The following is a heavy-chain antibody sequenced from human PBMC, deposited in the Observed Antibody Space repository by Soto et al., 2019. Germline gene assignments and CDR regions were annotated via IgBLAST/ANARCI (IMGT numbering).Heavy chain of an antibody. D-gene: IGHD2-21*01. CDR1: PEYFSTYY. J-gene: IGHJ4*03. V-gene: IGHV4-34*01. CDR3: ARGGRSDRRLAYDF. Sequence: SENLYLVCTVRPEYFSTYYWNRIRQSPGKGLEWIGEINHSGRDIYNPSLKSRVTMSIDMSKNQLSLKLNSVTAADTDIYYCARGGRSDRRLAYDFWGQRT. CDR2: INHSGRD.